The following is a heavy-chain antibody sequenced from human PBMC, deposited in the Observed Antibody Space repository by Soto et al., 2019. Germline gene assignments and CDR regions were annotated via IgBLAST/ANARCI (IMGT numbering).Heavy chain of an antibody. CDR1: GGTFSSYR. V-gene: IGHV1-69*13. CDR3: ARDSGAKLSSS. J-gene: IGHJ4*02. D-gene: IGHD6-13*01. CDR2: IVPIYRTA. Sequence: GASVKVSCKASGGTFSSYRINWVRQVPGQGLEWVGGIVPIYRTADYAQKFQGRVTITADESARTAYMELRSLKSQDTAVYYCARDSGAKLSSSWGQGTLVTVSS.